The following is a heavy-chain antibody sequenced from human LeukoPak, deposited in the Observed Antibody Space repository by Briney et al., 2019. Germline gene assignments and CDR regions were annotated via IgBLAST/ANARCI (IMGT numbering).Heavy chain of an antibody. CDR3: AREVDHNYYDSTLGAFDI. CDR2: IYTSGST. CDR1: GGSISSYY. J-gene: IGHJ3*02. V-gene: IGHV4-4*07. Sequence: SETLSLTCTVSGGSISSYYWSWIRQPAGKGLEWIGRIYTSGSTNYNPSLKSRVTMSVDTSKNQFSLKLSPVTAADTAVYYCAREVDHNYYDSTLGAFDIWGQGTMVTVSS. D-gene: IGHD3-22*01.